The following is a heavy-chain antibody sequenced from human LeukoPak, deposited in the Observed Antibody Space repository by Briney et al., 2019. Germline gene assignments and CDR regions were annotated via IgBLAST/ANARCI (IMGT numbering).Heavy chain of an antibody. CDR3: ASPSISSCWYSKDY. J-gene: IGHJ4*02. CDR2: IYYSGST. D-gene: IGHD6-19*01. Sequence: PSETLSLTCTVSGGSISSSSYYWGWIRQPPGKGLEWIGSIYYSGSTYYNPSLKSRVTISVDTSKNQFSLKLSSVTAADTAVYYCASPSISSCWYSKDYWGQGTLVTVSS. CDR1: GGSISSSSYY. V-gene: IGHV4-39*01.